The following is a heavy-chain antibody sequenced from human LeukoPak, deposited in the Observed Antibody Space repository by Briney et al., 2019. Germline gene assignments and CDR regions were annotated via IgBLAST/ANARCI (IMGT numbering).Heavy chain of an antibody. D-gene: IGHD5-12*01. J-gene: IGHJ4*02. V-gene: IGHV4-59*08. CDR3: AKHLVATTPFFDY. Sequence: SETLSLTCTVSGDSVSRYYWSWIRQSPGKGLEWIAFVHYSGSTNYNPSLKSRVSISMDTSRNQFSLRLSSVTAADTAVYYCAKHLVATTPFFDYWGQGTLVTVCS. CDR1: GDSVSRYY. CDR2: VHYSGST.